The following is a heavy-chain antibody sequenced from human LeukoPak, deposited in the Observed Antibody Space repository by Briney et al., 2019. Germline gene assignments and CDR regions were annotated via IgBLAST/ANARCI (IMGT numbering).Heavy chain of an antibody. Sequence: PGRSLRLSCAVSGFTFSGYAMSWVRQAPGKGLEWVSAISGSGGSTYHADSVKGRFTISRDNSKNTLYLQMNSLRAEDTAVYYCAKSEMGRWLQLGPFDYWGQGTLVTVSS. CDR3: AKSEMGRWLQLGPFDY. V-gene: IGHV3-23*01. CDR2: ISGSGGST. CDR1: GFTFSGYA. J-gene: IGHJ4*02. D-gene: IGHD5-24*01.